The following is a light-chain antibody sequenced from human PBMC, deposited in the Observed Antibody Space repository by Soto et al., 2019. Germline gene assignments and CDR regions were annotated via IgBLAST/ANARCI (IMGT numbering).Light chain of an antibody. J-gene: IGLJ2*01. CDR1: NSNIGAGFG. CDR2: NNT. Sequence: QSVLTQPPSVSGAPGQRVTISCTGSNSNIGAGFGVQWYQQLPRTAPLLLIYNNTNRPSGVPDRFSASKYGTSASLAITGLRAEDEADYYCQSFDINVLALVFGVGTKLTVL. CDR3: QSFDINVLALV. V-gene: IGLV1-40*01.